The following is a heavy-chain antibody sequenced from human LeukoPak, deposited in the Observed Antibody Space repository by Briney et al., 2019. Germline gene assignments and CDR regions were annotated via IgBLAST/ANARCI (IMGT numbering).Heavy chain of an antibody. CDR2: IYSSGSN. D-gene: IGHD5-12*01. V-gene: IGHV4-4*07. J-gene: IGHJ4*02. Sequence: PSETLSLTCTVSGGSISGYFWTWIRQPAGKGLEWIGRIYSSGSNNYNPSLKSRVTMSLDTSKNHFSLNLTSVTAADTAVYYCAREPTSGREPTSGRPLDYWGPGTLVTVSS. CDR1: GGSISGYF. CDR3: AREPTSGREPTSGRPLDY.